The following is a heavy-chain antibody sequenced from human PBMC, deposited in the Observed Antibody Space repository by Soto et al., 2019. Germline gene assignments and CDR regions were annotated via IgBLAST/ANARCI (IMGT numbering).Heavy chain of an antibody. CDR1: GGSINRSPYY. CDR2: IYETGRT. V-gene: IGHV4-39*01. J-gene: IGHJ1*01. CDR3: ARHGGFCTTTGCHEYFQY. Sequence: QLRLQESGPGLVKPSETLSLTCSVSGGSINRSPYYWDWIRQSPGKGLEWIGSIYETGRTNHNPLVKCRVTRTVDTSRNQFSLKLSSVIAADTAVYYCARHGGFCTTTGCHEYFQYWGQGALVTVTS. D-gene: IGHD1-26*01.